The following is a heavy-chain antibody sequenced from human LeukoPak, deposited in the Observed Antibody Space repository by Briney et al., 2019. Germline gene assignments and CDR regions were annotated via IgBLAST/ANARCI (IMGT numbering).Heavy chain of an antibody. V-gene: IGHV4-30-4*08. D-gene: IGHD6-19*01. CDR3: ARDPWLDEMGC. CDR1: GGSISSGDYS. J-gene: IGHJ4*02. Sequence: SETLSLTCTVSGGSISSGDYSWSWIRQPPGKGLEWIGYIYYSGSTYYNPSLKSRVTISVDTSKNQFSLKLSSVTAADTAVYYCARDPWLDEMGCWGQGTLVTVSS. CDR2: IYYSGST.